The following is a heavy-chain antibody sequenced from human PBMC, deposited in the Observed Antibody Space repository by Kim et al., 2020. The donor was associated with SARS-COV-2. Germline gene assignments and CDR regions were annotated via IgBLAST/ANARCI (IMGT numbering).Heavy chain of an antibody. Sequence: GGSLRLSCAASGFTFSSYAMSWVRQAPGKGLEWVSAISGSGGSTYYADSVKGRFTISRDNSKNTLYLQMNSLRAEDTAVYYCATSGVRGVPYYYYGMDVWGQGTTVTVSS. J-gene: IGHJ6*02. D-gene: IGHD3-10*01. CDR3: ATSGVRGVPYYYYGMDV. CDR1: GFTFSSYA. V-gene: IGHV3-23*01. CDR2: ISGSGGST.